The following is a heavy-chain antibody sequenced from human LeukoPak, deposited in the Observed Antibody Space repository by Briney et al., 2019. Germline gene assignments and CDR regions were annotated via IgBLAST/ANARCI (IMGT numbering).Heavy chain of an antibody. Sequence: GESLKISCKASGYRFTTYWIGWVGQMPGKGLEWMGIIDPSDSETRYTPSFEGQVTISADKSLTTAYLQWNSLKASDTALYYCARQTAMGRSGDYWGQRTLVTVSS. J-gene: IGHJ4*02. CDR3: ARQTAMGRSGDY. V-gene: IGHV5-51*01. D-gene: IGHD5-18*01. CDR2: IDPSDSET. CDR1: GYRFTTYW.